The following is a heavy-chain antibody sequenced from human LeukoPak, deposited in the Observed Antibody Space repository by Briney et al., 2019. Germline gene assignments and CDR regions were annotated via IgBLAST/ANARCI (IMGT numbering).Heavy chain of an antibody. CDR2: MNPNSGNT. V-gene: IGHV1-8*01. Sequence: ASVKVSCKASGYTFTSYDINWVRQATGQGLEWMGWMNPNSGNTGYAQKFQGRVTMTRNTSISTAYMELSSLRTEDTALYYCAKDYYRSAATISQTQPGWFDYWGQGTLVTVSS. CDR3: AKDYYRSAATISQTQPGWFDY. J-gene: IGHJ4*02. D-gene: IGHD5-12*01. CDR1: GYTFTSYD.